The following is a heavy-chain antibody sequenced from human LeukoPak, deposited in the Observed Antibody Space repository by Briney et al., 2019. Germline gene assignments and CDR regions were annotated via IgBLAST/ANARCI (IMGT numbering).Heavy chain of an antibody. D-gene: IGHD3-22*01. CDR1: GYTFTSYG. V-gene: IGHV1-18*01. Sequence: ASVKVSCKASGYTFTSYGFTWVRQAPGQGPAWMGWISAYNGNTNYAQKLQGRVTMTTDTSTSTAYMELRSLRSDDTAVYYCARDVDYYDSSGYHLFDYWGQGTLVTVSS. CDR3: ARDVDYYDSSGYHLFDY. J-gene: IGHJ4*02. CDR2: ISAYNGNT.